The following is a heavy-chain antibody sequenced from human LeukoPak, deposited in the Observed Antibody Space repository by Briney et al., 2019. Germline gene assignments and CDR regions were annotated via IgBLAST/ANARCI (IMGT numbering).Heavy chain of an antibody. D-gene: IGHD3-22*01. CDR2: IYSGGST. Sequence: GGSLRLSCAASGFTVSSDYMSWVRQAPGKGLEWVSVIYSGGSTYYADSVKGRFTISRHNSKNTLYLQMNSLRAEDTAVYYCAKDRDVTYYYDSCTDYWGQGGLVTVSS. CDR1: GFTVSSDY. CDR3: AKDRDVTYYYDSCTDY. J-gene: IGHJ4*02. V-gene: IGHV3-53*01.